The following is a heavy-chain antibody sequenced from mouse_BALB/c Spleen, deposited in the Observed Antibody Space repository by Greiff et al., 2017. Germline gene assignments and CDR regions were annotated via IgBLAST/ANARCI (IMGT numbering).Heavy chain of an antibody. J-gene: IGHJ2*01. D-gene: IGHD2-14*01. CDR1: GYSITSDYA. Sequence: DVKLVESGPGLVKPSQSLSLTCTVTGYSITSDYAWNWIRQFPGNKLEWMGYISYSGSTSYNPSLKSRISITRDTSKNQFFLQLNSVTTEDTATYYCARKVRRYFDYWGQGTTLTVSS. V-gene: IGHV3-2*02. CDR2: ISYSGST. CDR3: ARKVRRYFDY.